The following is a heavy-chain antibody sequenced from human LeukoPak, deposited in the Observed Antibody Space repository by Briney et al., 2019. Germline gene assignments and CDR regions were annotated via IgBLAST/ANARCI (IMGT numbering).Heavy chain of an antibody. D-gene: IGHD6-13*01. Sequence: GGSLRLSCSASGFTFSSYAMHWVRQAPGKGLEYVSGISINGGSTDYADSVKGRFTISRDNSKNTLYLQMNSLRAEDTAVYFCARDRDIASADYYFDYWGRGTLVTVSS. CDR3: ARDRDIASADYYFDY. V-gene: IGHV3-64*04. CDR2: ISINGGST. J-gene: IGHJ4*02. CDR1: GFTFSSYA.